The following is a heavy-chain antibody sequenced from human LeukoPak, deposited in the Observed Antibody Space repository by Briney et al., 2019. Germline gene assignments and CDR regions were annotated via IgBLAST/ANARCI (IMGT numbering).Heavy chain of an antibody. CDR2: IKSKTDDGTT. CDR1: GFTFSNAW. D-gene: IGHD5-18*01. J-gene: IGHJ4*02. V-gene: IGHV3-15*01. CDR3: TTGRTPFNGDTAMALDY. Sequence: PGGSLRLSCAATGFTFSNAWMSWVRQAPGKGLEWVGRIKSKTDDGTTDYAAPVKGRFTISRDDSKNTLYLQMNSLKTEDTAVYYCTTGRTPFNGDTAMALDYWGQGTLVTVSS.